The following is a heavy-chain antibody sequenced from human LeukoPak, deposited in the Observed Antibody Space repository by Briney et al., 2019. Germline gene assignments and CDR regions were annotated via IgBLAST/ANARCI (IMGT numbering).Heavy chain of an antibody. V-gene: IGHV4-59*01. Sequence: SETLSLTCTVSGGSISSYYWSWIRQPPGKGLEWIGYIYYSGSTNYNPSLKSRVTISVDTSKNQFSLKLSSVTAADTAVYYCARGVWTLGPPLFDYWGQGTLVTVSS. CDR1: GGSISSYY. J-gene: IGHJ4*02. CDR3: ARGVWTLGPPLFDY. D-gene: IGHD7-27*01. CDR2: IYYSGST.